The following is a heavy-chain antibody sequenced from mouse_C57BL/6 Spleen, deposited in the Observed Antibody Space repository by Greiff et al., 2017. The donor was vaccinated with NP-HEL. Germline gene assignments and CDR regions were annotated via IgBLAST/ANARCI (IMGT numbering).Heavy chain of an antibody. CDR1: GYTFTSYW. CDR2: IDPSDSYT. D-gene: IGHD1-1*01. V-gene: IGHV1-50*01. J-gene: IGHJ2*01. Sequence: QVQLQQPGAELVKPGASVKLSCKASGYTFTSYWMQWVKQRPGQGLEWIGEIDPSDSYTNYNQKFKGKATLTVDTSSSTAYMQLSSLTSEDSAVYYCARGLLHFDYWGQGTTLTVSS. CDR3: ARGLLHFDY.